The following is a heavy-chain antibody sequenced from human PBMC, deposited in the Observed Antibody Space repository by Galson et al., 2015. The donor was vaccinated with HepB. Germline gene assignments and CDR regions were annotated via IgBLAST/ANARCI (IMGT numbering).Heavy chain of an antibody. D-gene: IGHD2-15*01. J-gene: IGHJ3*01. CDR2: INNKGWTT. CDR1: GFTFSNFN. V-gene: IGHV3-48*03. CDR3: VRDKTEVVVTLDGFDV. Sequence: SLRLSCAASGFTFSNFNMNWVRQTPGKGLEWISYINNKGWTTSYADSVKGRFTISRDNTRNSLFLHMNSLRADDTALYYCVRDKTEVVVTLDGFDVWGHGTMVIVSS.